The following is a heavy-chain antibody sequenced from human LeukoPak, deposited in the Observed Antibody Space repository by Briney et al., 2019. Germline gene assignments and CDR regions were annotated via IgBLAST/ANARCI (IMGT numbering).Heavy chain of an antibody. V-gene: IGHV3-21*04. CDR1: GFTFSSYS. CDR2: ISSSRTYI. CDR3: ARERGGSGVGAYNWFDP. D-gene: IGHD3-10*01. Sequence: GGSLRLSCAASGFTFSSYSMNWVRQAPGKGLEWVSSISSSRTYIYYADSVKGRFTISRDNAKNSLYLQMNSLRVEDTALYYCARERGGSGVGAYNWFDPWGQGTLVTVSS. J-gene: IGHJ5*02.